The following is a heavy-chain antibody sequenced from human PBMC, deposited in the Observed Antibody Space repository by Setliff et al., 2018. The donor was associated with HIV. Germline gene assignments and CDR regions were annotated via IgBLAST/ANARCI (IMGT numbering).Heavy chain of an antibody. V-gene: IGHV3-74*01. CDR2: INGDGSTI. CDR1: GFTFSGDW. CDR3: AKDRHSSSWYLYYMDV. Sequence: GGSLRLSCAASGFTFSGDWMHWVRQPPGKGLVWVSHINGDGSTINYADSVKGRFTISRDNSKNTLYLQMNSLRAEDTAVYYCAKDRHSSSWYLYYMDVWGKGTTVTVSS. D-gene: IGHD6-13*01. J-gene: IGHJ6*03.